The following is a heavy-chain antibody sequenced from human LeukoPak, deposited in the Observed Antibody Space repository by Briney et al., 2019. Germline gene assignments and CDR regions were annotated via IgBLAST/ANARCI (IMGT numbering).Heavy chain of an antibody. CDR2: INHSGST. Sequence: PSETLSLTCTVSGGSISSYYWSWIRQPPGKGLEWIGEINHSGSTNYNPSLKSRVTISVDTSKNQFSLKLSSVTAADTAVYYCARDQSWIPSGGFDPWGQGTLVTVSS. J-gene: IGHJ5*02. CDR3: ARDQSWIPSGGFDP. V-gene: IGHV4-34*01. D-gene: IGHD5-18*01. CDR1: GGSISSYY.